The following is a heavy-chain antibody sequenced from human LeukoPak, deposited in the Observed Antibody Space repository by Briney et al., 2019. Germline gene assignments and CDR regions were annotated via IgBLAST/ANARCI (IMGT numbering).Heavy chain of an antibody. D-gene: IGHD1-26*01. CDR2: IRYDGSSK. V-gene: IGHV3-30*02. Sequence: GGSLRLSCAASGFTFSNYGMHWVRQAPGKGLEWVAFIRYDGSSKYEADSVKGRFTISRDNSTNRMFLQMNSLRVEDAAIYYCAKGGIVGATLTDVFDIWGQGTMVTVSS. CDR1: GFTFSNYG. J-gene: IGHJ3*02. CDR3: AKGGIVGATLTDVFDI.